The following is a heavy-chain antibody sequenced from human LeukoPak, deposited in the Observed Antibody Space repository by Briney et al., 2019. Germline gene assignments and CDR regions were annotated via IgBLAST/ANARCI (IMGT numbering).Heavy chain of an antibody. CDR2: IYYSGRT. V-gene: IGHV4-39*01. J-gene: IGHJ5*02. CDR3: ARLLKHQLVCVP. CDR1: GGSISSSSYY. D-gene: IGHD6-13*01. Sequence: SETLSLTCTVSGGSISSSSYYWGRIRPPPGKGLEWIGSIYYSGRTYYNPSLKRRVTISVDTSKNQFSLKLSSVTAAHTAVYYCARLLKHQLVCVPWGQGTLVTVSS.